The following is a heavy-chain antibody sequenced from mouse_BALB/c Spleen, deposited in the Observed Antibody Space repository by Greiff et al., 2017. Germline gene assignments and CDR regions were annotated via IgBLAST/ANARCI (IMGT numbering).Heavy chain of an antibody. J-gene: IGHJ2*01. CDR1: GYTFTSYW. Sequence: QVQLQQSGAELAKPGASVKMSCKASGYTFTSYWMHWVKQRPGQGLEWIGYINPSTGYTEYNQKFKDKATLTADKSSSTAYMQLSSLTSEDSAVYYCARRSLRYGNYEGFDYWGQGTTLTVSS. D-gene: IGHD2-1*01. V-gene: IGHV1-7*01. CDR3: ARRSLRYGNYEGFDY. CDR2: INPSTGYT.